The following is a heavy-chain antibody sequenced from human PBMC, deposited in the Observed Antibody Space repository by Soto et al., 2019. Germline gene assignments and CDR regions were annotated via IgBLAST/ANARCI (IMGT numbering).Heavy chain of an antibody. Sequence: QVQLQESGPGLVKPSQTLSLTCTVSGGSLSSGGYYWSWIRQHPGKGREWIGYIYYSGSTYSHPSLTSRVTISVDTSKNQFPLKLSSVTAADTAVYYCAREGHYYDSRGSLPFDPWGQGTLVTVSS. CDR1: GGSLSSGGYY. V-gene: IGHV4-31*03. CDR3: AREGHYYDSRGSLPFDP. D-gene: IGHD3-22*01. J-gene: IGHJ5*02. CDR2: IYYSGST.